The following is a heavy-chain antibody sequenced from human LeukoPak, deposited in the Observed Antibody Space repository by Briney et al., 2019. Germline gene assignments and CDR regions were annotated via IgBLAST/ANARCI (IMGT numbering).Heavy chain of an antibody. CDR1: GFTFSSYS. CDR3: AREGGTYYYDSSGYS. D-gene: IGHD3-22*01. CDR2: ISSSSSTI. V-gene: IGHV3-48*04. J-gene: IGHJ4*02. Sequence: GGSLRLSCAASGFTFSSYSMNWVRQAPGKGLEWVSYISSSSSTIYYADSVKGRFTISRDNAKNSLYLQMNSLRAEDTAVYYCAREGGTYYYDSSGYSWGQGTLVTVSS.